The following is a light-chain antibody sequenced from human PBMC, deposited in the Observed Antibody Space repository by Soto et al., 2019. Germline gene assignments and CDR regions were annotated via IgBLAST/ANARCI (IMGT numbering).Light chain of an antibody. CDR2: GNS. CDR1: GSNIGAHYD. CDR3: QSYDNSLSVYV. J-gene: IGLJ1*01. Sequence: QSVLTQPPSVSGAPGQRGTISFTGSGSNIGAHYDVHWYQQLPGTAPKLLIYGNSNRPSGVPDRFSGSKSGTSASLAITGLQAEDEADYYCQSYDNSLSVYVFGTGTKVTV. V-gene: IGLV1-40*01.